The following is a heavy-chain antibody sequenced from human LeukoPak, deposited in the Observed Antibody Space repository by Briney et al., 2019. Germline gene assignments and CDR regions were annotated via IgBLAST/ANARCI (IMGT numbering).Heavy chain of an antibody. V-gene: IGHV3-30*18. CDR3: AKGSGDFWSGYYNNGDY. J-gene: IGHJ4*02. CDR2: ISYDGSNK. Sequence: PGGSLRLSCAASGFTVSSNYMSWVRQAPGKGLEWVAVISYDGSNKYYADSVKGRFTISRDNSKNTLYLQMNSLRAEDTAVYYCAKGSGDFWSGYYNNGDYWGQGTLVTVSS. CDR1: GFTVSSNY. D-gene: IGHD3-3*01.